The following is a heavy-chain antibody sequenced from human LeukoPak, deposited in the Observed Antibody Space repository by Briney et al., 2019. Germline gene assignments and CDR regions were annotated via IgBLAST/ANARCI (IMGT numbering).Heavy chain of an antibody. V-gene: IGHV4-39*01. CDR2: IYYSGST. CDR1: GGSISSSSYY. J-gene: IGHJ4*02. CDR3: ARRDSSGWYYFDY. D-gene: IGHD6-19*01. Sequence: SETLSLTCTVSGGSISSSSYYWGWIRQPPGTGLEWIGSIYYSGSTYYNPSLKSRVTISVDTSKNQFSLKLSSVTAADTAVYYCARRDSSGWYYFDYWGQGTLVTVSS.